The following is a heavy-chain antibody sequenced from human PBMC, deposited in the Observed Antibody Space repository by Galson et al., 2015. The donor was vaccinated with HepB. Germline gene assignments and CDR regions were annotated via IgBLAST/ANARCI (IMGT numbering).Heavy chain of an antibody. D-gene: IGHD3-16*01. CDR1: GFTFRIHG. Sequence: SLRLSCAASGFTFRIHGMNWVRQAPGKGLEWVASIWSDGTNKYYADAVKGRFSISRDNSKDTVFLQMDNLRAEDTAVYYCVKEGSWFGGDWFDPWGQGALVTVS. V-gene: IGHV3-33*06. CDR2: IWSDGTNK. J-gene: IGHJ5*02. CDR3: VKEGSWFGGDWFDP.